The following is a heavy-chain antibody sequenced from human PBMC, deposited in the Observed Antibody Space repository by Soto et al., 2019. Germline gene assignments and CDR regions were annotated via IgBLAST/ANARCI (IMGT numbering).Heavy chain of an antibody. J-gene: IGHJ6*02. CDR2: INPNSGGT. Sequence: ASVKVSCKASGYTFTGYYMHWVRQAPGQGLEWMGWINPNSGGTNYAQKFQGWVTMTRDTSISTAYMELSRLRSDDTAVYYCARGPSGIAAAGTSDYYYGMDVWGQGTTVTVSS. CDR1: GYTFTGYY. D-gene: IGHD6-13*01. CDR3: ARGPSGIAAAGTSDYYYGMDV. V-gene: IGHV1-2*04.